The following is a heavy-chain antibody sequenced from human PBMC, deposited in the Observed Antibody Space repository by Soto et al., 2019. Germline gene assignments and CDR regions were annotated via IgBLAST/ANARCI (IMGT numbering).Heavy chain of an antibody. CDR3: ASQRTSVLTQAYFDY. J-gene: IGHJ4*02. D-gene: IGHD2-8*01. V-gene: IGHV4-39*01. Sequence: SETLSLTCTVSGGSVSNSNYYWGWIRQSPGKGLEWIGSVYYRGRRYSKSSVKSRVTISVDTSKNQFSLNLNSVTASDTAVYFCASQRTSVLTQAYFDYWGPGALVTVSS. CDR1: GGSVSNSNYY. CDR2: VYYRGRR.